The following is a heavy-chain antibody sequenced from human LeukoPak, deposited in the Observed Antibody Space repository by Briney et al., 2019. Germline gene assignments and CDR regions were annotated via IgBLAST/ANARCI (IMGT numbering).Heavy chain of an antibody. J-gene: IGHJ4*02. CDR2: IIPEFEET. CDR3: ASGGVTVYSYGPDY. CDR1: GGIFSKWS. Sequence: SVKVSCKAIGGIFSKWSISWVRQAPGQGLEWVGTIIPEFEETHYTQKLQGRVTISADDSATAAYMELSSLRSDDTAVYYCASGGVTVYSYGPDYWGQGTLVAVSS. D-gene: IGHD5-18*01. V-gene: IGHV1-69*13.